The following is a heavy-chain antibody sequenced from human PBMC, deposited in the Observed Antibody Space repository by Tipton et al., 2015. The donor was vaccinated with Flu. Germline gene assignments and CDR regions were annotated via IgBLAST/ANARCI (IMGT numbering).Heavy chain of an antibody. V-gene: IGHV4-59*01. Sequence: TLSLPCTFSLGSIANYYCACIRQPPGRGLYFIAYISHSRITNYNPSLTRRATMSLDTSKNQFSLNLTSVTAADTAVYYCARRYCTSGGACYYLDYWGQGTLVTVSS. D-gene: IGHD2-21*02. CDR2: ISHSRIT. J-gene: IGHJ4*02. CDR3: ARRYCTSGGACYYLDY. CDR1: LGSIANYY.